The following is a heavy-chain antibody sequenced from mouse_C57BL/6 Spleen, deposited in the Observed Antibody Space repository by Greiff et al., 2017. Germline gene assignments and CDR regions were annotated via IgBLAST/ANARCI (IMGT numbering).Heavy chain of an antibody. D-gene: IGHD1-1*01. CDR2: IDPANGNT. Sequence: VQLQQSVAELVRPGASVKLSCTASGFNIKNTYMHWVKQRPEQGLEWIGRIDPANGNTKYAPKFQGKATITTDTSSNTAYLLLSSLTSEDTAIYYCARSYGSSRWYFDVWGTVTTVTVSS. CDR1: GFNIKNTY. J-gene: IGHJ1*03. V-gene: IGHV14-3*01. CDR3: ARSYGSSRWYFDV.